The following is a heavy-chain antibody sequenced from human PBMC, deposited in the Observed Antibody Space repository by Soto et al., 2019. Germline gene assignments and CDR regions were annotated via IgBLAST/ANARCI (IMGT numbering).Heavy chain of an antibody. CDR2: INHSGST. J-gene: IGHJ6*03. D-gene: IGHD3-10*01. V-gene: IGHV4-34*01. CDR3: ARGVYYGSKDYYYYMDV. Sequence: SGTLSLTYAFYGGSFSGYYWGWVRQPPGKGLEWIGEINHSGSTNYNPSLKSRVTISVDTSKNQFSLKLSSVTAADTAVYYCARGVYYGSKDYYYYMDVWGKGTTVTVSS. CDR1: GGSFSGYY.